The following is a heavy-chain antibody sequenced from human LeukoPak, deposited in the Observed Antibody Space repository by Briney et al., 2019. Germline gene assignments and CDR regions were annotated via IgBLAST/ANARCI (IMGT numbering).Heavy chain of an antibody. CDR1: GGTFSSYA. V-gene: IGHV1-69*04. Sequence: SVKVSCKASGGTFSSYAISWVRQAPGQGLEWMGRIIPILGIANYAQKFQGRVTITADKSTSTAYMELSSLRSEDTAVYYCARSIITGTIKFDPWGQGTLVTVSS. CDR2: IIPILGIA. D-gene: IGHD1-20*01. CDR3: ARSIITGTIKFDP. J-gene: IGHJ5*02.